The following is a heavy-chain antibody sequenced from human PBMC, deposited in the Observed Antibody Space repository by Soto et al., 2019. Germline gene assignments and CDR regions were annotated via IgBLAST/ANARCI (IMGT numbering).Heavy chain of an antibody. J-gene: IGHJ4*02. CDR2: INPSSGST. CDR3: ARVSSWELRFFDF. D-gene: IGHD1-26*01. Sequence: ASVKVSCKASGYTFTSYYMHWVRQAPGQGLEWMGIINPSSGSTSYAQKFQGRVTMTRDISSSTAYMEVKSLRSDDTAVYYCARVSSWELRFFDFWGQGTLVTVSS. CDR1: GYTFTSYY. V-gene: IGHV1-46*01.